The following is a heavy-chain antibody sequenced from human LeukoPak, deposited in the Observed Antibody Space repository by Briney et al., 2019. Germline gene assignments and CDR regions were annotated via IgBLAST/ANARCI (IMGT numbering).Heavy chain of an antibody. V-gene: IGHV1-18*04. J-gene: IGHJ4*02. CDR2: ISAYNGNT. CDR3: ARAYYDFWSGYFDY. CDR1: GYTFTGYY. D-gene: IGHD3-3*01. Sequence: GASVKVSCKASGYTFTGYYIHWVRQAPGQGLEWMGWISAYNGNTNYAQKLQGRVTMTTDTSTSTAYMELRSLRSDDTAVYYCARAYYDFWSGYFDYWGQGTLVTVSS.